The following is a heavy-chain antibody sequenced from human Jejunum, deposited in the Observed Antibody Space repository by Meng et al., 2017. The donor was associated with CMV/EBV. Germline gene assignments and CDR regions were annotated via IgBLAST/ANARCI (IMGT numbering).Heavy chain of an antibody. D-gene: IGHD3/OR15-3a*01. CDR1: GFSFSNYS. J-gene: IGHJ4*02. Sequence: GFSFSNYSMNWVRQAPGKGLEWVAIVYGPGSPTFYAESVKGRFTISRDNSKNVVSLQMRSLRADDTAKYYCVKDRILDSRFNFDLWGLGTVVTVSS. V-gene: IGHV3-23*03. CDR3: VKDRILDSRFNFDL. CDR2: VYGPGSPT.